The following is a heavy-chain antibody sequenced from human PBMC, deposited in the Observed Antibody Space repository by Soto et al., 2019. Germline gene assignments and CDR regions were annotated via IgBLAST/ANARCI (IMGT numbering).Heavy chain of an antibody. J-gene: IGHJ6*02. CDR1: GGSFSGYY. V-gene: IGHV4-34*01. CDR2: INHSGST. D-gene: IGHD6-13*01. CDR3: ARDLNGSSWYYYYYGMDV. Sequence: PSETLSLTCAVYGGSFSGYYWSWIRQPPGKGLEWIGEINHSGSTNYNPSLKSRVTISVDTSKNQFSLKLSSVTAADTAVYYCARDLNGSSWYYYYYGMDVWGQGTTVTAP.